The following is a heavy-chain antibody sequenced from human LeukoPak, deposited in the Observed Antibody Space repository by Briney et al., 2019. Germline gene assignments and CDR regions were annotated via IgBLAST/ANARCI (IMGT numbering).Heavy chain of an antibody. CDR3: ASRDSIDY. J-gene: IGHJ4*02. V-gene: IGHV4-30-2*02. CDR1: GGSIGSGGYS. Sequence: KTSETLSLTCAVSGGSIGSGGYSWSWIRQPPGKGLEWIGYIYHSGSTYYNPSLKSRVTISVDTSKNQFSLKLSSVTAADTAVYYCASRDSIDYWGQGTLVTVSS. D-gene: IGHD2-15*01. CDR2: IYHSGST.